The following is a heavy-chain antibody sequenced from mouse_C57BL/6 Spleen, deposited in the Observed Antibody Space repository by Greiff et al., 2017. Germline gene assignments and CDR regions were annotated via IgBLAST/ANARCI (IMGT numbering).Heavy chain of an antibody. D-gene: IGHD2-2*01. V-gene: IGHV2-6-1*01. CDR1: GFSLTSYG. CDR2: IWSDGST. J-gene: IGHJ4*01. Sequence: VKLMESGPGLVAPSQSLSITCTVSGFSLTSYGVHWVRQPPGKGLEWLVVIWSDGSTTYNSALKSRLSISKDNSKSQVFLKMNSLQTDDTAMYYCARQDGYDEDYYAMDYWGQGTSVTVSS. CDR3: ARQDGYDEDYYAMDY.